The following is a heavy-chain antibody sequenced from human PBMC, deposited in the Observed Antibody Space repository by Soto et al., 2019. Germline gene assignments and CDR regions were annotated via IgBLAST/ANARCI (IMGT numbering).Heavy chain of an antibody. V-gene: IGHV1-8*01. J-gene: IGHJ6*03. CDR3: ARPPGYGSGGSCYSGWDYYYMDV. D-gene: IGHD2-15*01. Sequence: ASVKVSCKASGYTFTSYDINWVRQATGQGLEWMGWMNPNSGNTGYAQKFQGRVTMTRNTSISTAYMELSSLRSEDTAVYYCARPPGYGSGGSCYSGWDYYYMDVWGKGTTVTVSS. CDR2: MNPNSGNT. CDR1: GYTFTSYD.